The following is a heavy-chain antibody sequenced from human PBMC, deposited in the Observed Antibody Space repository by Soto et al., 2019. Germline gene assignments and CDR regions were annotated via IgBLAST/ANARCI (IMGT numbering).Heavy chain of an antibody. J-gene: IGHJ5*02. Sequence: ASVKFSCKASDNTFTSYGISWVRQAPGQGLEWMGWISAYNGNTNYAQKLQGRVTMTTDTSTSTAYMELRSLRSDDTAVYYCARVLNTMIVVVIGWFDPWGQGTLVTVSS. V-gene: IGHV1-18*04. D-gene: IGHD3-22*01. CDR3: ARVLNTMIVVVIGWFDP. CDR1: DNTFTSYG. CDR2: ISAYNGNT.